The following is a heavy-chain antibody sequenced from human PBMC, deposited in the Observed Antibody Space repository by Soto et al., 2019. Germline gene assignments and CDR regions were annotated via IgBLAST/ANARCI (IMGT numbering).Heavy chain of an antibody. Sequence: EAQLVESGGGLVQPGGSLRLSCAASEFAFTTYWMGWVRQAPGRGLECLANIAQDGSQTYYVDSVKGRFTISRDNAKNSLYLQMNSLRAEDTAVYYCATMRRGRPDDYWGLGTLVTVSS. CDR2: IAQDGSQT. CDR3: ATMRRGRPDDY. CDR1: EFAFTTYW. J-gene: IGHJ4*02. D-gene: IGHD2-2*01. V-gene: IGHV3-7*01.